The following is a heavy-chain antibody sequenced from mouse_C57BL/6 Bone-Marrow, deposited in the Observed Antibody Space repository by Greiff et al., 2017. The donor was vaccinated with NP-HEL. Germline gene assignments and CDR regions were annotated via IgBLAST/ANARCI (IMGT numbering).Heavy chain of an antibody. V-gene: IGHV1-52*01. CDR1: GYTFTSYW. CDR3: AGYGYDEDYYAMDY. J-gene: IGHJ4*01. CDR2: IDPSDSET. D-gene: IGHD2-2*01. Sequence: QVQLKQPGAELVRPGSSVKLSCKASGYTFTSYWMHWVKQRPIQGLEWIGNIDPSDSETHYNQKFKDKATLTVDKSSSTAYMQLSSLTSEDSAVYYCAGYGYDEDYYAMDYWGQGTSVTVSS.